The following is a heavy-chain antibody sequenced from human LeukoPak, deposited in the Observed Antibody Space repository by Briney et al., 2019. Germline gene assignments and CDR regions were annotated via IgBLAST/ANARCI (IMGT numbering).Heavy chain of an antibody. J-gene: IGHJ4*02. CDR1: SGSIGSHY. Sequence: PSETLSLTCTVSSGSIGSHYWTWIRQPPGKGLEWIGYIYDIGTTNYNPSLKSRVTISVDTSKNQFSLRLSSVTAADTAVYYCARDDSSGYYHDYWGQGTLVTVSS. V-gene: IGHV4-59*11. CDR2: IYDIGTT. CDR3: ARDDSSGYYHDY. D-gene: IGHD3-22*01.